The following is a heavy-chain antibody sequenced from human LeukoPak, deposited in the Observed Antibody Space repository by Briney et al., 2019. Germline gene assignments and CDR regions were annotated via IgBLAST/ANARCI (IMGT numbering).Heavy chain of an antibody. CDR2: IYYSGST. J-gene: IGHJ2*01. D-gene: IGHD2/OR15-2a*01. CDR3: ARAFRARYFDL. CDR1: GGSITTSSYY. Sequence: SSETLSLTCTVSGGSITTSSYYWGWIRQPPGKGLEWIGIIYYSGSTYYNPSLKGRVTISVDTSKNQFSLKLSSVTAADTAVYYCARAFRARYFDLWGRGTLVTVSS. V-gene: IGHV4-39*01.